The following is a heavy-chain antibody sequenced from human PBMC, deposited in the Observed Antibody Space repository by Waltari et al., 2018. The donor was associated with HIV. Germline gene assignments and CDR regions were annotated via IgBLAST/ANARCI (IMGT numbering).Heavy chain of an antibody. CDR3: AKGALMRWLHSPRHWFDP. D-gene: IGHD5-12*01. CDR1: GESFKSYY. V-gene: IGHV4-34*02. CDR2: IDSYGST. J-gene: IGHJ5*02. Sequence: QVHLQQWGPGLVKPSETLSLTCAVYGESFKSYYWSWIRQAPAKGLEWIGKIDSYGSTDYNPSPKSRVTRSGETSKNQFSLRLTSVTAADTGTYYCAKGALMRWLHSPRHWFDPWGQGNLVTVSS.